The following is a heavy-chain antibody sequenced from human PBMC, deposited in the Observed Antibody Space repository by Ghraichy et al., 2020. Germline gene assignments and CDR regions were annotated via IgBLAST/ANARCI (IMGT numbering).Heavy chain of an antibody. CDR2: ISGGGDST. D-gene: IGHD3-22*01. J-gene: IGHJ4*02. Sequence: LSLTCAASGFTFTRYAMSWVRQAPGKGLEWVSAISGGGDSTNYADSVKGHFTISRDNSRNTLYLGMNSLRVEDTATYYCAKKKDSSGYFNEWGQGTLVTVSS. CDR1: GFTFTRYA. V-gene: IGHV3-23*01. CDR3: AKKKDSSGYFNE.